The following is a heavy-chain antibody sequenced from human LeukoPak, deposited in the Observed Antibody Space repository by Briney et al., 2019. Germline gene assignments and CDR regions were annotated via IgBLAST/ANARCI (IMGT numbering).Heavy chain of an antibody. CDR1: GGSFSGYY. D-gene: IGHD6-25*01. Sequence: SETLSLTCAVYGGSFSGYYWSWIRQPPGKGLEWIGEINHSGSTNYNPSLKSRVTISVDTSKNQFSLKLSSVTAADTAVYYCARGPNHSGSFAYWGQGTLVTVSS. J-gene: IGHJ4*02. V-gene: IGHV4-34*01. CDR3: ARGPNHSGSFAY. CDR2: INHSGST.